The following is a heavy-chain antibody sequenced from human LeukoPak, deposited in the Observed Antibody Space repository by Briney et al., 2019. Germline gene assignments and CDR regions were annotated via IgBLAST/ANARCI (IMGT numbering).Heavy chain of an antibody. V-gene: IGHV1-69*01. J-gene: IGHJ4*02. Sequence: SVKVSCKASGGTFSSYAISWVRQAPGQGLEWMGGVIPIFGTANYAQKFQGRVTITADESTSTAYMELSSLRSEDTAVYYCAIGDRNVDTAMATPYWGQGTLVTVSS. CDR2: VIPIFGTA. D-gene: IGHD5-18*01. CDR1: GGTFSSYA. CDR3: AIGDRNVDTAMATPY.